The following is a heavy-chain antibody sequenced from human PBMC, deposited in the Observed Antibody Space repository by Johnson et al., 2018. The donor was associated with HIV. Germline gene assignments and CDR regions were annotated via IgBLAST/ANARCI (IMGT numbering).Heavy chain of an antibody. J-gene: IGHJ3*02. V-gene: IGHV3-23*04. D-gene: IGHD6-13*01. CDR3: ARDQAYRSSWAFSFDI. CDR1: GFTFSSYA. Sequence: VQLVESGGGLVQPGGSLRLSCAASGFTFSSYAMSWVRQAPGKGLEWVSAISGSGGSTYYTDSVKGRFTISRDNSKNTVFLQMNSLRSDDTAVYFCARDQAYRSSWAFSFDIWGQGTMVIVSS. CDR2: ISGSGGST.